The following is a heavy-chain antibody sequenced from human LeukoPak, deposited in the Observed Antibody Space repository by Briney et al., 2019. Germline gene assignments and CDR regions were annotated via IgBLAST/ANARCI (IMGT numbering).Heavy chain of an antibody. Sequence: GGSLRLSCAASGFTFSTYWMSWVRQAPGKGLEWVANIKQDRSEKYYADSVKGRFTISRDNAKNSLYLQMNSLRAEDTAVYYCAREGDLYDILTGYSITYWYFDLWGRGTLVTVSS. V-gene: IGHV3-7*01. J-gene: IGHJ2*01. D-gene: IGHD3-9*01. CDR2: IKQDRSEK. CDR3: AREGDLYDILTGYSITYWYFDL. CDR1: GFTFSTYW.